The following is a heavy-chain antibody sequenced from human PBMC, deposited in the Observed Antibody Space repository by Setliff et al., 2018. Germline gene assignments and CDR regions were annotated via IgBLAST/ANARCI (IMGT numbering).Heavy chain of an antibody. Sequence: KASETLSLTCAVYGGSFSGYYWSWIRQPPGKGLEWIGEINHSGSTNYNPSLKSRVTISVDTSKNQFSLKLSSVTAADTAVYYCAKAGGYNFADWGQGTLVTVSS. CDR2: INHSGST. J-gene: IGHJ4*02. CDR3: AKAGGYNFAD. CDR1: GGSFSGYY. V-gene: IGHV4-34*01. D-gene: IGHD1-1*01.